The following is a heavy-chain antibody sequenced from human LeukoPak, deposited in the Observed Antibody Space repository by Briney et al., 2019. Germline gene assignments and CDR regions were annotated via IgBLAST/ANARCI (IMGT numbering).Heavy chain of an antibody. Sequence: SETLSLTCTVSGGSISSGSYYWNWIRQPAGKGLEWIGRIYSSGSTNYNPSLKSRVTMSVDTSKNQFSLKLSSVTAADTAVYYCARAGITMVRGVTRPGWFDPWGQGTLVTVSS. CDR3: ARAGITMVRGVTRPGWFDP. CDR1: GGSISSGSYY. V-gene: IGHV4-61*02. D-gene: IGHD3-10*01. CDR2: IYSSGST. J-gene: IGHJ5*02.